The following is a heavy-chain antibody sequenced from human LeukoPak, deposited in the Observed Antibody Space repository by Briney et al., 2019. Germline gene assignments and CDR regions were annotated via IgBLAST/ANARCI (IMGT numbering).Heavy chain of an antibody. J-gene: IGHJ6*03. CDR2: IKEDGSEI. Sequence: GGSLRLSCVGSGFTFETYWMSWVRQAPGKGLEWVANIKEDGSEIYYADSVKGRFTISRDNAKNSLYLQMNSLGPEDTAVYYCARDPYSGDYGNTYYYYMDVWGKGTTVTISS. D-gene: IGHD1-26*01. CDR3: ARDPYSGDYGNTYYYYMDV. CDR1: GFTFETYW. V-gene: IGHV3-7*01.